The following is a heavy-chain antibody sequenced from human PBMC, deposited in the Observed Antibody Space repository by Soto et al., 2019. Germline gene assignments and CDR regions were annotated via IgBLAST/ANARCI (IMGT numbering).Heavy chain of an antibody. CDR2: MSYEGTNK. D-gene: IGHD3-3*01. V-gene: IGHV3-30*18. Sequence: QVQLVESGGGVVQPGRSLRLSCAASGFTFSSYGMHWVRQAPGKGLEWVAVMSYEGTNKYYADSVKGRFTISRDNSKNTLYLQMNSLRAEDTAMYYCAKDANYEFWSGYNFDYWGQGTLVTVSS. J-gene: IGHJ4*02. CDR3: AKDANYEFWSGYNFDY. CDR1: GFTFSSYG.